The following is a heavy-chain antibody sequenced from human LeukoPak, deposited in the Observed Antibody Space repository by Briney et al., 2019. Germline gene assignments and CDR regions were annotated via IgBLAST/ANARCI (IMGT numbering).Heavy chain of an antibody. Sequence: ASVKVSCKASGYTFTDYYMHWVRQAPGQGLEWMGWIDPNSGDTNYAQKFQGRVTMTRDTSISTAYMELSRLRSDDTAVYYCARDPREDIVLMVYANYMDVWGKGTTVTVSS. V-gene: IGHV1-2*02. J-gene: IGHJ6*03. D-gene: IGHD2-8*01. CDR3: ARDPREDIVLMVYANYMDV. CDR1: GYTFTDYY. CDR2: IDPNSGDT.